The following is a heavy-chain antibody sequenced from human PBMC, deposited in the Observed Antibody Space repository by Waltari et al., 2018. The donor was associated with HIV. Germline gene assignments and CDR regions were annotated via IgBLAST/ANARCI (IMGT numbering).Heavy chain of an antibody. Sequence: QVQLVESGGDVVQPGGSLRLPCAVSGFTFSSFGMHWVRQAPGNGVGWMSVITYDGSNKYYADSVKGRFTISRDSSKNTLYLQMNGLRSEDTAVYYCAKDGYTPTYFDYWGQGTLVTVSS. V-gene: IGHV3-30*18. CDR1: GFTFSSFG. D-gene: IGHD1-1*01. J-gene: IGHJ4*02. CDR2: ITYDGSNK. CDR3: AKDGYTPTYFDY.